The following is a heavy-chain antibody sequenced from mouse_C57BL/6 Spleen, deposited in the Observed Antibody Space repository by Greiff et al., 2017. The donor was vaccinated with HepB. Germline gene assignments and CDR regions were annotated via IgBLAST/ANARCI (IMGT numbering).Heavy chain of an antibody. D-gene: IGHD1-1*01. Sequence: ESGPGLVKPSQSLSLTCSVTGYSITSGYYWNWIRQFPGNKLEWMGYISYDGSNNYNPSLKNRISITRDTSKNQFFLKLNSVTTEDTATYYCARMDYGSSYGYFDVWGTGTTVTVSS. CDR1: GYSITSGYY. CDR3: ARMDYGSSYGYFDV. CDR2: ISYDGSN. V-gene: IGHV3-6*01. J-gene: IGHJ1*03.